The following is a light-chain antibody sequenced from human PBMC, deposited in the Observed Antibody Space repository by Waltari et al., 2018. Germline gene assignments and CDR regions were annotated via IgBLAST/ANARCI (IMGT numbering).Light chain of an antibody. Sequence: SYGLTQPPSVSVSPGQTARITCGGDYFGTEDVNWYQQKPPQVPLLVIYTNSARPSGIPDRFSGSRSGNTATLIIGGVEAGDEAEYYCQVWDVESDHVFFGGGTRLTVL. CDR1: YFGTED. J-gene: IGLJ7*01. V-gene: IGLV3-21*01. CDR2: TNS. CDR3: QVWDVESDHVF.